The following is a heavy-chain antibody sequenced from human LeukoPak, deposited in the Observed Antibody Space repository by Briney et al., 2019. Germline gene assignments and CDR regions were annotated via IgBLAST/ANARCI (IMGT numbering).Heavy chain of an antibody. Sequence: GESPKISCKGSGYSFTNYWIGWVRQMPGKGLESMGIIYPGDSETRNSPSFQGRVTISADKSISTAYLQWSSLKASDTAIYYCARPAAWGTQDAFDVWGQGTMVTVSS. J-gene: IGHJ3*01. CDR1: GYSFTNYW. CDR2: IYPGDSET. D-gene: IGHD1-1*01. V-gene: IGHV5-51*01. CDR3: ARPAAWGTQDAFDV.